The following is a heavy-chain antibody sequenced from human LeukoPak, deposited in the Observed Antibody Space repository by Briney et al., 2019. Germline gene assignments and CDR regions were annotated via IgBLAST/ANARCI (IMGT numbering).Heavy chain of an antibody. V-gene: IGHV1-69*06. CDR2: IIPIFGTA. D-gene: IGHD6-13*01. CDR1: GGTFSSYA. J-gene: IGHJ4*02. Sequence: SVKVSCKASGGTFSSYAISWVRQAPGQGLEWMGGIIPIFGTANYAQKFQGRATITADKSTSTAYMELSSLRSEDTAVYYCARTRSSSSSWYGQFDYWGQGTLVTVSS. CDR3: ARTRSSSSSWYGQFDY.